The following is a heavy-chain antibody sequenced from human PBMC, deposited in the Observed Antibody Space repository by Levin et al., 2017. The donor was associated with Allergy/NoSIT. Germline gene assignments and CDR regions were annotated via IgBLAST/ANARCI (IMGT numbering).Heavy chain of an antibody. V-gene: IGHV4-59*01. J-gene: IGHJ6*02. D-gene: IGHD6-6*01. Sequence: SETLSLTCTVSGGSISSYYWSWIRQPPGKGLEWIGYIYYSGSTNYNPSLKSRVTISVDTSKNQFSLKLSSVTAADTAVYYCASSIAARPVENYYYYYGMDVWGQGTTVTVSS. CDR3: ASSIAARPVENYYYYYGMDV. CDR1: GGSISSYY. CDR2: IYYSGST.